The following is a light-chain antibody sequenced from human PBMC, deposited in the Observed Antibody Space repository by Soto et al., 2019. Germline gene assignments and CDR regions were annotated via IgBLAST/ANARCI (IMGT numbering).Light chain of an antibody. CDR1: QSVSSSY. J-gene: IGKJ5*01. CDR2: DAS. V-gene: IGKV3D-20*02. CDR3: QQRSNWPPIT. Sequence: EIVMTQSPATLSVSPGERATLSFMAIQSVSSSYLAWYQQKPGQAPRLLIYDASNRATGIPARFSGSGSGTDFTLTISSLEPEDFAVYYCQQRSNWPPITFGQGTRLEI.